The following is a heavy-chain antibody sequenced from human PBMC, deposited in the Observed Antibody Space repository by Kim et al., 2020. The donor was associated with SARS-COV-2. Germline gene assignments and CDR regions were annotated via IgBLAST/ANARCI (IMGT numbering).Heavy chain of an antibody. J-gene: IGHJ4*02. Sequence: PYSAASVNGRFTISRDIPKDTLYLQMNSLRADDTAVYYCSRSTVGAYFDYWGQGSLVSVSS. D-gene: IGHD1-26*01. CDR2: P. V-gene: IGHV3-53*01. CDR3: SRSTVGAYFDY.